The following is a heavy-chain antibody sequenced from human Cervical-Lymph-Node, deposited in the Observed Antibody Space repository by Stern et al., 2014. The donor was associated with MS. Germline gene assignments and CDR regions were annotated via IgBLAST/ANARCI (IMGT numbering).Heavy chain of an antibody. CDR2: INRDGSVT. V-gene: IGHV3-7*01. J-gene: IGHJ5*01. D-gene: IGHD6-19*01. CDR3: TRFLQSGWSDLFDS. Sequence: EVQLVESGGGLVQPGGSQRLSCAASGSTFSTSWMSWVRQAPGKGLEWVANINRDGSVTFYLDSVKGRFTISRDNAKSSLYLEMNSVRAEDTAVYYCTRFLQSGWSDLFDSWGRGTLVTVSS. CDR1: GSTFSTSW.